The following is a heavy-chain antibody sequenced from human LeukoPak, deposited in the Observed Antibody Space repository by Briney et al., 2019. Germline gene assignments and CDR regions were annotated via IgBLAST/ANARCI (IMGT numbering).Heavy chain of an antibody. J-gene: IGHJ4*02. Sequence: ASVKVSCKSSGYTFTGYYMHWVRQAPGQGLGWMGTINPSGGSTTYTQKLQGRVTMTRDTSTNTVYMELSSLRSEDTARYYCARDEPRLLMYFDYWGQGTLITVSS. CDR1: GYTFTGYY. D-gene: IGHD2-21*02. CDR3: ARDEPRLLMYFDY. V-gene: IGHV1-46*04. CDR2: INPSGGST.